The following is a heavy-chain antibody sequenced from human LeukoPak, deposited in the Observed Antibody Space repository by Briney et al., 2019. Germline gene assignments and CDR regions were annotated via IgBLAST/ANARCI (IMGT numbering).Heavy chain of an antibody. D-gene: IGHD3-22*01. CDR2: ISGSGGST. Sequence: PGGSLRLSCAASGFTFSSYAMSWVRQAPGKGLEWVSAISGSGGSTYYADSVKGRFTISRDNSKNTLYLQMNSLRAEDTAVYYCAKDTDSSGYYFRDGDAFDIWGQGTMVTASS. CDR3: AKDTDSSGYYFRDGDAFDI. CDR1: GFTFSSYA. J-gene: IGHJ3*02. V-gene: IGHV3-23*01.